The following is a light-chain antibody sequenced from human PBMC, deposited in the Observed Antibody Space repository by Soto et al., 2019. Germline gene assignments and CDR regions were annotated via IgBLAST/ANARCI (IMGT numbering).Light chain of an antibody. Sequence: EIVLTQSPATLSLSPGERATLSCRASQSVSTYLAWYQQKSGLAPRLLIYDASNRATGIPARFSGSGSGTDFTLTISSLEPEDVAVDYCQQRSTWPLITVGQGTRLESK. CDR3: QQRSTWPLIT. CDR2: DAS. V-gene: IGKV3-11*01. CDR1: QSVSTY. J-gene: IGKJ5*01.